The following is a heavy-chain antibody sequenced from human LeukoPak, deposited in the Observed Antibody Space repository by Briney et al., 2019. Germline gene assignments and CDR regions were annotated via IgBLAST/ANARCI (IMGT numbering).Heavy chain of an antibody. D-gene: IGHD3-3*01. V-gene: IGHV1-18*01. CDR3: ARVVGTPYYDFWSGSYYMDV. CDR2: ISAYNGNT. J-gene: IGHJ6*03. Sequence: ASVKVSCKASGYTFTSYGISWVRQAPGQGLEWMGWISAYNGNTSYAQKLQGRVTMTTDTSTSTAYMELRSLRSDDTAVYYCARVVGTPYYDFWSGSYYMDVWGKGTTVTVSS. CDR1: GYTFTSYG.